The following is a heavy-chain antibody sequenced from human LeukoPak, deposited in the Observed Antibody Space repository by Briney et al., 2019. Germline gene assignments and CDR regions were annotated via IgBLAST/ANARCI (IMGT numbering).Heavy chain of an antibody. CDR3: ARERVSGSFDY. J-gene: IGHJ4*02. CDR1: GFTFSDYY. Sequence: PVGSLRLSCAASGFTFSDYYMTWIRQAPGKGLEWVSYISDSGTTKYYADSVTGRFTVSRDNAKNSLYLQMNSLRAEDTAVYYCARERVSGSFDYWGQGTLVSVSS. V-gene: IGHV3-11*01. CDR2: ISDSGTTK. D-gene: IGHD1-26*01.